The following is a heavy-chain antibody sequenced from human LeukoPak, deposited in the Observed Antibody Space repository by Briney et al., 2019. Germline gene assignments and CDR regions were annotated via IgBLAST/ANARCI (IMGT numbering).Heavy chain of an antibody. CDR1: GYSISSGYY. J-gene: IGHJ5*02. CDR2: IYHTGST. CDR3: ARAYSSSWYFNWFDP. V-gene: IGHV4-38-2*02. D-gene: IGHD6-13*01. Sequence: SETLSLTCTVSGYSISSGYYWAWIRQPPGKGLEWIGNIYHTGSTYYNSSLKSRVTISVDTSKNQFSLKLSSVTAADTAVYYCARAYSSSWYFNWFDPWGQGTLVTVSS.